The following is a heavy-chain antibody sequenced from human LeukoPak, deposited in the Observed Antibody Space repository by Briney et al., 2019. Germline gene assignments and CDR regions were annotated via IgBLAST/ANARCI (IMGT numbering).Heavy chain of an antibody. J-gene: IGHJ3*02. V-gene: IGHV4-30-4*01. D-gene: IGHD3-22*01. CDR3: ARGATYDSSGYYAFDI. Sequence: SQTLSLTCTVSGGSISSGDYYWSWIRQPPGKGLEWIGYIYYSGSTYYNPSLKSRVTISVDTSKNQFSLKLSSMTAADTAVYYCARGATYDSSGYYAFDIWGQGTMVTVSS. CDR1: GGSISSGDYY. CDR2: IYYSGST.